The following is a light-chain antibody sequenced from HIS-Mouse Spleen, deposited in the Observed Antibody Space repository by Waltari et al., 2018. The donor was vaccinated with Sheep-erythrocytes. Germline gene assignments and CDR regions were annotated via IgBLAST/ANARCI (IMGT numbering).Light chain of an antibody. V-gene: IGLV1-40*01. J-gene: IGLJ2*01. CDR3: QSYDSSLSGVV. CDR2: GNS. CDR1: SSNSWAGYD. Sequence: QSVLTHPPSVSGAPGQRVTIPCPGSSSNSWAGYDVHWYQQLPGTAPKLLIYGNSSRPSGVPDRFSGSKSGTSASLAITGLQAEDEADYYCQSYDSSLSGVVFGGGTKLTVL.